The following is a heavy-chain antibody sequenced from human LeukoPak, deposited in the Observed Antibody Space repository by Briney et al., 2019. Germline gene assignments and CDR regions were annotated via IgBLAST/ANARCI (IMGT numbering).Heavy chain of an antibody. CDR2: ISSSSSTI. CDR1: GFTFSSYS. CDR3: VRDHPGVVVPDAFDI. Sequence: PGGSLRLSCAASGFTFSSYSMNWVRQAPGKGLEWVSYISSSSSTIYYADSVKGRFTISRDNAKNSLYLQMNSLRAEDTAVYYCVRDHPGVVVPDAFDIWGQGTMVTVSS. D-gene: IGHD3-22*01. V-gene: IGHV3-48*04. J-gene: IGHJ3*02.